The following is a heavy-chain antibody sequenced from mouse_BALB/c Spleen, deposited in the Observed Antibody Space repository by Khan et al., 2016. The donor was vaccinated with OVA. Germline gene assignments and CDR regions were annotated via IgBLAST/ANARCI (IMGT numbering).Heavy chain of an antibody. D-gene: IGHD6-1*01. Sequence: VQLQQSGAELVKPGASVKLSCTASGFTIKDTYLHWVKQRPEQGLEWIGRYAPANGNTKYDPKFQGKATITADTSSNTFYLQLNSLTSEDTAVXYCAHPSDGPGNIEVWGEGTTVTVSS. CDR1: GFTIKDTY. CDR2: YAPANGNT. V-gene: IGHV14-3*02. CDR3: AHPSDGPGNIEV. J-gene: IGHJ1*01.